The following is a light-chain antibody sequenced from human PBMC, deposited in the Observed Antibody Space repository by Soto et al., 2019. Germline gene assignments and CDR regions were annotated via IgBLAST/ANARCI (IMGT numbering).Light chain of an antibody. V-gene: IGLV2-8*01. J-gene: IGLJ2*01. CDR2: EVS. CDR1: SSDVGGYNY. Sequence: QSALTQPPSASGSPGQSVTISCTGTSSDVGGYNYVSWYQQHPGTAPKLMIYEVSKRPSGVPDRFSGSKSGNTASLTVSGLPAEDEADYYCSSYAGSNNLIFGGGTKVTVL. CDR3: SSYAGSNNLI.